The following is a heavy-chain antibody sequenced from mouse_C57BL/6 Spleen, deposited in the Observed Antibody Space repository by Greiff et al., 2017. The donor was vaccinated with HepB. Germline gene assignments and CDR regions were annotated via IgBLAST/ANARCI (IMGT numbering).Heavy chain of an antibody. CDR1: GFTFSDYG. D-gene: IGHD1-1*01. Sequence: EVQLVESGGGLVKPGGSLKLSCAASGFTFSDYGMHWVRQAPEKGLEWVAYISSGSSTIYYADTVKGRFTISRDNAKNTLFLQMTGLRSEDTAMYDCARGSRNFGAMDYWGQGTSVTVSS. CDR3: ARGSRNFGAMDY. CDR2: ISSGSSTI. J-gene: IGHJ4*01. V-gene: IGHV5-17*01.